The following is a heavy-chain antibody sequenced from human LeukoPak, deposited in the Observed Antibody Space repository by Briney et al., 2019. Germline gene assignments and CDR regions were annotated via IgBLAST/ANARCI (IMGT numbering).Heavy chain of an antibody. D-gene: IGHD3-10*01. CDR3: AKVRGVNIGYFDY. Sequence: ASVKVSCKASGYTFTGYYMHWVRQAPGQGLEWMGRINPNSGGTNYAQKFQGRVTMTRDTSISTAYMELSRLRSDDTAVYYCAKVRGVNIGYFDYWGQGTLVTVSS. V-gene: IGHV1-2*06. CDR2: INPNSGGT. J-gene: IGHJ4*02. CDR1: GYTFTGYY.